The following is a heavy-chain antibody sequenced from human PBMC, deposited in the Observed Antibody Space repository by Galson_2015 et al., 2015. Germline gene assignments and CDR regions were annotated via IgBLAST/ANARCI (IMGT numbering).Heavy chain of an antibody. V-gene: IGHV3-48*03. J-gene: IGHJ3*02. D-gene: IGHD4-17*01. CDR2: ISSGGGTI. CDR1: GFTFSSYE. Sequence: SLRLSCAASGFTFSSYEINWVRQAPGKGLEWVSFISSGGGTIKYAESVKGRFTISRDNAKYSVDLQMNSLRVEDTAVYYCTRVRNTVTTYEAFDIWGQGTLVTVSS. CDR3: TRVRNTVTTYEAFDI.